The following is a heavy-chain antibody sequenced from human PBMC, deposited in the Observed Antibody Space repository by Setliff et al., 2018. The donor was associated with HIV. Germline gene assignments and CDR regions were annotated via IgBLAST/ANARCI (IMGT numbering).Heavy chain of an antibody. V-gene: IGHV4-38-2*01. D-gene: IGHD3-3*01. CDR1: GYSISSGYY. CDR2: IYHSGGT. J-gene: IGHJ4*02. CDR3: ARVPFTTGFDY. Sequence: KSSETLSLTCAVSGYSISSGYYWGWIRQPPGRGLEWIGNIYHSGGTHYNPSLRSRVTISVDTSKNRFSLKLSSVTAADTAVFYCARVPFTTGFDYWGQGILVTVSS.